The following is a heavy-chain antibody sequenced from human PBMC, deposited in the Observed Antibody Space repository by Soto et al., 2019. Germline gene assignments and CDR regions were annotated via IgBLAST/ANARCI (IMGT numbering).Heavy chain of an antibody. V-gene: IGHV5-10-1*01. CDR3: ARLFYTASDYYGMDV. CDR2: IDPSDSYI. CDR1: GYTFANYW. J-gene: IGHJ6*02. D-gene: IGHD2-21*02. Sequence: LGESLKISCKGSGYTFANYWVSWVRQVPGKGLEWMARIDPSDSYINYSPSFQGRVTVSVDKSGTTAYLQWSTLKASDTAIYYCARLFYTASDYYGMDVWSQGTTVTVSS.